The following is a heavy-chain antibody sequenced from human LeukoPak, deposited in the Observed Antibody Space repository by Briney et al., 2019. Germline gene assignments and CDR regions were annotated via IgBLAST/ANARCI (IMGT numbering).Heavy chain of an antibody. V-gene: IGHV4-39*01. CDR2: INYSGTT. D-gene: IGHD2-21*02. CDR1: GGAISSDNFY. J-gene: IGHJ4*02. Sequence: PSETLSHTCTVSGGAISSDNFYWGWIRQPPGKGLEWIASINYSGTTYYNPSLNSRATISVDTSKTHFSLRLSSITAADTAVYYCARLSDLRGQGILVTVSS. CDR3: ARLSDL.